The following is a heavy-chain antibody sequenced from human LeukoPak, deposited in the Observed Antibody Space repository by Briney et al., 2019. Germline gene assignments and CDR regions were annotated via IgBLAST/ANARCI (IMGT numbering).Heavy chain of an antibody. CDR1: GGSISSYY. CDR3: ARHSDYEAYFDY. D-gene: IGHD4-17*01. V-gene: IGHV4-59*08. J-gene: IGHJ4*02. CDR2: IYYSGST. Sequence: SETLSLTCTVSGGSISSYYWSWIRQPPGKGLEWIGYIYYSGSTNYNPSLKSRVTISVDTSKNQFSLKLSSVTAADTAVYYCARHSDYEAYFDYWGQGTLVTVSS.